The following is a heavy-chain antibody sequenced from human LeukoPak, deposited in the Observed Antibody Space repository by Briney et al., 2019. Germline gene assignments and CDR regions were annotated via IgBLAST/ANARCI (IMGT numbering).Heavy chain of an antibody. V-gene: IGHV3-21*01. D-gene: IGHD2-15*01. CDR3: ARAQYCNGGSCYISYYYYYGMDV. J-gene: IGHJ6*02. CDR2: ISSSSSYI. Sequence: PGGSLRLSCAASGFTFSSYSMNWVRQAPGKGLEWVSSISSSSSYIYYADSVKGRFTISRDNAKNSLYLQMNSLRAEDTAVYYCARAQYCNGGSCYISYYYYYGMDVWGQGTTVTVSS. CDR1: GFTFSSYS.